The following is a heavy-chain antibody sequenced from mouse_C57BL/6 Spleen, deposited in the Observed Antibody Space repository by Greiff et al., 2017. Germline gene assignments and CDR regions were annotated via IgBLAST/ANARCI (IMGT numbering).Heavy chain of an antibody. CDR3: ARRGDSSGYVNAMDY. V-gene: IGHV1-50*01. CDR2: IDPSDSYT. J-gene: IGHJ4*01. CDR1: GYTFTSYW. D-gene: IGHD3-2*02. Sequence: VKLMESGAELVKPGASVKLSCKASGYTFTSYWMQWVKQRPGQGLEWIGEIDPSDSYTNYNQKFKGKATLTVDTSSSTAYMQLSSLTSEDSAVYYCARRGDSSGYVNAMDYWGQGTSVTVSS.